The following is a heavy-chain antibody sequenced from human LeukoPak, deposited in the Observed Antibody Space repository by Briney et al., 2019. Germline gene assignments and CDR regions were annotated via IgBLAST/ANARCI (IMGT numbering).Heavy chain of an antibody. Sequence: ASVKVSCKASGYTFTSYYMHWVRQAPGQGLEWMGIINPSGGSPSYAQKFQGRLTMTRDTSTSTVYMELSSLRSEDTGVYYCARGLGSGSYYGTWGQGTLVTVSS. CDR3: ARGLGSGSYYGT. D-gene: IGHD3-10*01. J-gene: IGHJ5*02. CDR1: GYTFTSYY. CDR2: INPSGGSP. V-gene: IGHV1-46*01.